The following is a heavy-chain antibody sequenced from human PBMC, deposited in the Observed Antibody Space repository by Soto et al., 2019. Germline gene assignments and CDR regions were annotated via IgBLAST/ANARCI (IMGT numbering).Heavy chain of an antibody. D-gene: IGHD2-15*01. Sequence: SETLSLPCAVYGGSFSGYYWSWIRQPPGNGLEWIGEINHSGSTNYNPSLKSRVTISVDTSKNQFSLKLSSVTAADTAVYYCARGRGRLHYYYYYGMDVWAQGPPVTVSS. J-gene: IGHJ6*02. V-gene: IGHV4-34*01. CDR1: GGSFSGYY. CDR3: ARGRGRLHYYYYYGMDV. CDR2: INHSGST.